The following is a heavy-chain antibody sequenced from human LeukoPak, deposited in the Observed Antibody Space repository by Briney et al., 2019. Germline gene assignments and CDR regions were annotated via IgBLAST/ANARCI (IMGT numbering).Heavy chain of an antibody. Sequence: PGGSLRLSCAASGFTFSSYWMSWVRQAPGKGLEWVASINQPTSERYYVDSVKGRFTIPRDNAKNSLYLQMSSLRAEDTAVYYCARRGSASRSGFNVWGQGTMVTVSS. CDR1: GFTFSSYW. D-gene: IGHD3-3*01. V-gene: IGHV3-7*01. CDR2: INQPTSER. CDR3: ARRGSASRSGFNV. J-gene: IGHJ3*01.